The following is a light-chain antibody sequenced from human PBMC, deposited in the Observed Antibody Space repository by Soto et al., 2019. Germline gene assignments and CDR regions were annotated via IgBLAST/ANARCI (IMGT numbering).Light chain of an antibody. V-gene: IGKV3-11*01. Sequence: IGLTQSLATQSLSQGERATLSCRASQSLSFYLTWYQHKPGQAPRLLIYDASNRATGIPARFSGSGYGTDFTLTISSLEPEDFAVYYCQQRSNWPTFGQGTRLEIK. J-gene: IGKJ5*01. CDR3: QQRSNWPT. CDR2: DAS. CDR1: QSLSFY.